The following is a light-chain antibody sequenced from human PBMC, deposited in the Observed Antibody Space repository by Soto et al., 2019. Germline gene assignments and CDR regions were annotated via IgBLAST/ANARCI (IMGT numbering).Light chain of an antibody. Sequence: QSVLTQPASVSGSPGQSITISCTGTSSDVGSYNVVSWYQQHPGKAPQVMIYEGTKRPSGVSNRFSGSKSGNTASLTISGLQADDEADYYCCSYGGSNIVIFGGGTQLTVL. CDR3: CSYGGSNIVI. J-gene: IGLJ2*01. CDR2: EGT. V-gene: IGLV2-23*01. CDR1: SSDVGSYNV.